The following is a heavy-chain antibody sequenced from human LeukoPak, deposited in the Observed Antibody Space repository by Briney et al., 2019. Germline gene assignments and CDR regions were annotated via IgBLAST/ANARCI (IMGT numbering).Heavy chain of an antibody. CDR3: AKQTYSGSYGAFDI. Sequence: GGSLRLSCAPSGLSFSSYTIHWVRQAPGKGLEWVSSISSTSGYIHYADSVKGRFSISRDNAKNSLYLQMNSLRAEDTALYYCAKQTYSGSYGAFDIWGQGTMVTVSS. D-gene: IGHD1-26*01. CDR2: ISSTSGYI. V-gene: IGHV3-21*04. J-gene: IGHJ3*02. CDR1: GLSFSSYT.